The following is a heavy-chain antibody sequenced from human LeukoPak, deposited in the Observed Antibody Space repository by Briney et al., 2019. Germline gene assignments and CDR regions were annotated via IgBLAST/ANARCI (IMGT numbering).Heavy chain of an antibody. D-gene: IGHD1-26*01. Sequence: PSETLSLTCTVSGGSISSSSYYWGWIRQAPGKGLEWVANIKQDGSEKYYVDSVKGRFTVSRDNTKNSLYLQMNSLRAEDTAVYYCTMIEWERWRGWGQGTLVTVSS. CDR1: GGSISSSSYY. V-gene: IGHV3-7*01. J-gene: IGHJ4*02. CDR3: TMIEWERWRG. CDR2: IKQDGSEK.